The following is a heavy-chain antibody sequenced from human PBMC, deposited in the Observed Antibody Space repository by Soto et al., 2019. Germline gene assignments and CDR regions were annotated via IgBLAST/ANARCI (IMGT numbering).Heavy chain of an antibody. D-gene: IGHD3-10*01. J-gene: IGHJ6*01. CDR1: GFTFRNAW. V-gene: IGHV3-15*01. CDR3: TRLYYFGSGRYRFRCYYYGMDV. CDR2: IKSESDDGTT. Sequence: RGSLRLSCAASGFTFRNAWMNWVRQAPGKGLEWVGRIKSESDDGTTDYAASVKGRVTISRDDSNSTLYLQVNSLKTDDTGVYYCTRLYYFGSGRYRFRCYYYGMDVWREGTTVTSSS.